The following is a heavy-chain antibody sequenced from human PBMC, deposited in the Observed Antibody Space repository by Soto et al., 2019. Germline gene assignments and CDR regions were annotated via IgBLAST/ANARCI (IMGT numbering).Heavy chain of an antibody. V-gene: IGHV5-10-1*01. J-gene: IGHJ6*02. D-gene: IGHD2-2*01. Sequence: ISRVRQMPGKGLEWMGRIDPSASYTNYSPSFQGHVTIAADKSISTAYLQWSSLKASDTAMYYCARRPGYCSSTSCHAYYYGMDVSGQGTTV. CDR2: IDPSASYT. CDR3: ARRPGYCSSTSCHAYYYGMDV.